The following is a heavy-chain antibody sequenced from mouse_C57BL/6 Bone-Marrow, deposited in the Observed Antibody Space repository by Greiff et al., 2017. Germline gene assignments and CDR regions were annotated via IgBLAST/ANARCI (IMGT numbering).Heavy chain of an antibody. CDR2: ISSGSSTI. J-gene: IGHJ4*01. V-gene: IGHV5-17*01. Sequence: EVKLMESGGGLVQPGGSLKLSCAASGFTFSDYGMHWVRLAPEMGLEWVAYISSGSSTIYYADTVKCRFTISSDNAKNTLFLQMTSLRSEYTAMYYCARSYDYAMDYWGQGTSVTVSS. CDR1: GFTFSDYG. D-gene: IGHD6-5*01. CDR3: ARSYDYAMDY.